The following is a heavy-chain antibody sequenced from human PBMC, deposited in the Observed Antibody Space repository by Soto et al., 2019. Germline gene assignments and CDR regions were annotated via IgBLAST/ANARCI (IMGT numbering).Heavy chain of an antibody. CDR3: SKDFTAYLSSWFHI. CDR2: ITGSGYTI. Sequence: EVQLLESGGGLVQPGGSLRLSCAASEFTFSSNAMHWVRQAPGKGLEWVAGITGSGYTIFYADSVKGRFTNSRDNFKNTLSLHISGLGAEDTAIYYSSKDFTAYLSSWFHIWGHGTLVTVSS. J-gene: IGHJ5*01. D-gene: IGHD6-13*01. V-gene: IGHV3-23*01. CDR1: EFTFSSNA.